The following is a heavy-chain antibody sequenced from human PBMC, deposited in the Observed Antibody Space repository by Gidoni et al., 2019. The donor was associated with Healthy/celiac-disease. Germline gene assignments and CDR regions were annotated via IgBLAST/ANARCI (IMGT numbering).Heavy chain of an antibody. CDR3: ARAVGRYYDSSGFIGGMDV. V-gene: IGHV3-13*05. J-gene: IGHJ6*02. CDR2: IGTAGDP. CDR1: GFTFSRYD. D-gene: IGHD3-22*01. Sequence: EVQLVESGGGLVQPGGSLRLSCAASGFTFSRYDRHWVRQATGKGLEWVSAIGTAGDPYYPGSVKGRFTISRENAKNSLYLQMNSLRAGDTAVYYCARAVGRYYDSSGFIGGMDVWGQGTTVTVSS.